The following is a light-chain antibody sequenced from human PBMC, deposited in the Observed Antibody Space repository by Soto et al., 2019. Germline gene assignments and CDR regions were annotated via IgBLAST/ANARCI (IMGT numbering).Light chain of an antibody. V-gene: IGKV3-15*01. J-gene: IGKJ4*01. CDR2: GAS. Sequence: ETVMTQSPATLSVSPGERATLSCRASQSVSRHLAWYQQAPGQAPRLLIHGASTRAIGVPDRFSGSGSGTEFTLTISSLQSEDFATYYCQQSYLNPLTFGGGTKVEMK. CDR1: QSVSRH. CDR3: QQSYLNPLT.